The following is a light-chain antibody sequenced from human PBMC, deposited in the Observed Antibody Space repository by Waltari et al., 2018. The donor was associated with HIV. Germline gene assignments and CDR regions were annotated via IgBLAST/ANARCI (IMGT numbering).Light chain of an antibody. CDR1: NIERKS. V-gene: IGLV3-21*04. CDR2: YDS. J-gene: IGLJ2*01. CDR3: QVWDSCSDHVL. Sequence: SSVLTQPPSVSVAPGKTAMITCGGNNIERKSVHWYQQKAGQAPVLLIYYDSDRPSGIPERFSGANSGNTATLTISRVGDGDEADYYCQVWDSCSDHVLFGGGTKLTVL.